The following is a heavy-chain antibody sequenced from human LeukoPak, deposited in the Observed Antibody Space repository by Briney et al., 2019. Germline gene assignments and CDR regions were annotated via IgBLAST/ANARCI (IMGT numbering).Heavy chain of an antibody. CDR3: AKQIVVVPAANFDY. J-gene: IGHJ4*02. Sequence: PGGSLRLXCAASGFTFSSYATSWARQAPGKGLEWVSAISGSGGSTYYADSVKGRFTISRDNSKNTLYLQMNSLRAEDTAVYYCAKQIVVVPAANFDYWGQGTLVTVSS. V-gene: IGHV3-23*01. CDR2: ISGSGGST. D-gene: IGHD2-2*01. CDR1: GFTFSSYA.